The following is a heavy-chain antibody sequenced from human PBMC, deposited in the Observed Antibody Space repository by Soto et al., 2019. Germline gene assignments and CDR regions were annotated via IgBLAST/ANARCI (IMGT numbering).Heavy chain of an antibody. CDR3: AKRVGATFGNFDY. J-gene: IGHJ4*02. D-gene: IGHD1-26*01. V-gene: IGHV3-23*01. CDR1: GFIFSNYA. CDR2: VTASDGGT. Sequence: EVQLLESGGGLVQPGESLRLSCVASGFIFSNYAMSWVRQAPGKGLEWVSAVTASDGGTNYADSVRGRFTISRDNSKDTVYLQMNSLGAEDTAIYYCAKRVGATFGNFDYWGRGALVTVSS.